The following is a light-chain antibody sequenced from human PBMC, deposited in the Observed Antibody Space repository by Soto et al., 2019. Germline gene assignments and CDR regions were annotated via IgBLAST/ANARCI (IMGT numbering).Light chain of an antibody. J-gene: IGKJ3*01. Sequence: AIRMTQSPSSFSASTGDRVTITCRASQGISSYLAWYQQKPGKAPKLLIYAASTLQSGVPSRFSGSGSGTDFTLTISCLQSEDFANYYCQQYYSYPLTFSPGTKVDIK. CDR2: AAS. CDR3: QQYYSYPLT. V-gene: IGKV1-8*01. CDR1: QGISSY.